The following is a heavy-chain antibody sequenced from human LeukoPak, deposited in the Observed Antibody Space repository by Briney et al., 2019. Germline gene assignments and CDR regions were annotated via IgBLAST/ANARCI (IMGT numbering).Heavy chain of an antibody. CDR1: GGSISSYY. J-gene: IGHJ4*02. CDR2: IYYSGST. Sequence: PSETLSLTCTVSGGSISSYYWSWIRQPPGKGLEWIGYIYYSGSTNYNPSLKSRVAISVDTSKNQFSLKLSSVTAADTAVYYCARVSHTVTTDLDYWGQGTLVTVSS. V-gene: IGHV4-59*12. D-gene: IGHD4-17*01. CDR3: ARVSHTVTTDLDY.